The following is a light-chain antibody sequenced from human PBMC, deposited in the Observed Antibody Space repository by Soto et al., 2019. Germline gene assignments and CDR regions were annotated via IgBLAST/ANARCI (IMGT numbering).Light chain of an antibody. CDR1: QSISSD. Sequence: DNQMIQSQFSLSASVADRVTITCRTSQSISSDLNWYQQKAGKAPKLLISAASSLQSGVPSRFSGSGSGTHFTLTISSLQPEDFATYYCQQIYSIPITFGQGTRLEI. CDR2: AAS. J-gene: IGKJ5*01. CDR3: QQIYSIPIT. V-gene: IGKV1-39*01.